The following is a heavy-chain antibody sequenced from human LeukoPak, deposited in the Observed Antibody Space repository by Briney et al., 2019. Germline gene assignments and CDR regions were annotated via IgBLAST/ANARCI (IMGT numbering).Heavy chain of an antibody. CDR1: GFTFSSYE. CDR2: ISSSGSTI. V-gene: IGHV3-48*03. Sequence: GGSLRLSCAASGFTFSSYEMNWVRQAPGKGLEWVSYISSSGSTIYYADSVKGRFTISRDNAKNSLYLQKNSLRAEDTAVYYCARAPPEYYYDSSGQQVAFDIWGQGTMVTVSS. D-gene: IGHD3-22*01. J-gene: IGHJ3*02. CDR3: ARAPPEYYYDSSGQQVAFDI.